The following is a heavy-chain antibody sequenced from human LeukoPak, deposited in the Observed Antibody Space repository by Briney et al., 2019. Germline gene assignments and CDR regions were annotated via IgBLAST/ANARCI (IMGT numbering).Heavy chain of an antibody. D-gene: IGHD3-3*01. CDR3: AKAHFWSGYYYMDV. V-gene: IGHV3-11*01. J-gene: IGHJ6*03. Sequence: PGGSLRLSCAASGFSFSDYYMGWMRQAPGKGLEWVSYIGSSGSSTYYADSVKGRFTISRDNAKNSLYLQMNSLRVEDTAVYYCAKAHFWSGYYYMDVWGKGTTVTVSS. CDR2: IGSSGSST. CDR1: GFSFSDYY.